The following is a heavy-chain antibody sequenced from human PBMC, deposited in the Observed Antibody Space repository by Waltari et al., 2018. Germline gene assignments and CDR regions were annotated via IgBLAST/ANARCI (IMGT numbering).Heavy chain of an antibody. CDR3: ARGPRSYYDFWSGYYKSLNWFDP. J-gene: IGHJ5*02. CDR1: GGSFSGYY. V-gene: IGHV4-34*01. CDR2: IHHSGST. D-gene: IGHD3-3*01. Sequence: QVQLQQWGAGLLKPSETLSLTCAVYGGSFSGYYWSWIRQPPGKGLAWIGEIHHSGSTNYNPVIKSRVTISVDTSKNQFSLKLSSVTAADTAVYYCARGPRSYYDFWSGYYKSLNWFDPWGQGTLVTVSS.